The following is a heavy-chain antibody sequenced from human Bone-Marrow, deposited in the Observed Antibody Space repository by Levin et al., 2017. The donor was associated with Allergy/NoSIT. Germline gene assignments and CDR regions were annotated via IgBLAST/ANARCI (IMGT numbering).Heavy chain of an antibody. CDR2: TSYDGGNK. D-gene: IGHD2-21*01. CDR3: AKDGHSHRQNYFYNMDV. J-gene: IGHJ6*02. CDR1: GITFRSYG. V-gene: IGHV3-30*18. Sequence: LSLTCAASGITFRSYGMHWVRQAPGKGLEWVAVTSYDGGNKYYADSVKGRFTISRDNSKNTLYLQMNSLRVEDTAVYYCAKDGHSHRQNYFYNMDVWGQGTTVTVSS.